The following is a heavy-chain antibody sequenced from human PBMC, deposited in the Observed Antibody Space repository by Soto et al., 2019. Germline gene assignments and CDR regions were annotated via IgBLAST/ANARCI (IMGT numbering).Heavy chain of an antibody. V-gene: IGHV1-46*03. CDR1: GYTFTSYY. Sequence: GASVKVSCKASGYTFTSYYMHWVRQAPGQGLEWMGIINPSGGSTSYAQKFQGRVTMTRDTSTSTVCMELSSLRSEDTAVYYCARGLGELAAAGTRWFDPWGQGTLVTVSS. CDR3: ARGLGELAAAGTRWFDP. CDR2: INPSGGST. J-gene: IGHJ5*02. D-gene: IGHD6-13*01.